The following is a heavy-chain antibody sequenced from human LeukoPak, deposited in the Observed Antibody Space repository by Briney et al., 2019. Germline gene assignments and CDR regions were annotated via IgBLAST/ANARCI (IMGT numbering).Heavy chain of an antibody. CDR2: ISYDGSNK. CDR1: GFTFSSYA. V-gene: IGHV3-30-3*01. CDR3: ARKPEAVAFFDY. J-gene: IGHJ4*02. Sequence: GGSLRLSCAASGFTFSSYAMHWVRQAPGKGLEWVAVISYDGSNKYYADSVKGRFTISRDNSKNTLYLQMNSLSAEDTAVYYCARKPEAVAFFDYWGQGTLVTVSS. D-gene: IGHD6-19*01.